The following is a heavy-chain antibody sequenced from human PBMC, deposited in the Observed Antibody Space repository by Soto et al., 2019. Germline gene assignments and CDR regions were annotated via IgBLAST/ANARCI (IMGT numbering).Heavy chain of an antibody. J-gene: IGHJ6*02. CDR2: IWYDGSNK. V-gene: IGHV3-33*08. CDR1: GFTFNTYG. Sequence: QVQLVESGGGVVQPGGSLRLSCTTSGFTFNTYGMHWVRQAPGKGLEWVAIIWYDGSNKYYADSVKGRFTISRDNSKTTLYLQLNSLGAEDTALYYCARSDCTGAYCYSWPFNYGVDVWGQGTTVTVSS. CDR3: ARSDCTGAYCYSWPFNYGVDV. D-gene: IGHD2-21*02.